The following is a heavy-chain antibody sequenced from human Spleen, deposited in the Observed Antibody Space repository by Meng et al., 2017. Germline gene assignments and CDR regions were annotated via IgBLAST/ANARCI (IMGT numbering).Heavy chain of an antibody. CDR3: ARVLQGYYGSGSYYSGGMDV. J-gene: IGHJ6*02. Sequence: ASVKVSCKASGYTFTGYYMHWVRQAPGQGLEWMGRINPNSGGTNYAQKFQGRVTMTRDTSISTAYMELTRLTSEDTAVYYCARVLQGYYGSGSYYSGGMDVWGQGTTVTVSS. CDR2: INPNSGGT. D-gene: IGHD3-10*01. V-gene: IGHV1-2*06. CDR1: GYTFTGYY.